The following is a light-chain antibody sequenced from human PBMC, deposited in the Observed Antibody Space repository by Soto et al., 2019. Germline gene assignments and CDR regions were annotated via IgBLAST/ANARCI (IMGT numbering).Light chain of an antibody. CDR3: SSYTSSSSGV. CDR2: EVS. V-gene: IGLV2-14*01. Sequence: QSVLTQPASVSGSLGQSITISCTGTSSDVGGYNYVSWYQQHPCKAPNLLIYEVSNRPSGVSNRFSGSTSGNKASLPISGFQAAGEADYDCSSYTSSSSGVFGTGTKVTVL. J-gene: IGLJ1*01. CDR1: SSDVGGYNY.